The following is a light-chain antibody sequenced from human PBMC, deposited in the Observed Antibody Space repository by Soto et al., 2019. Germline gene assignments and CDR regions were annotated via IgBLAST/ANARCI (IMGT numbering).Light chain of an antibody. J-gene: IGKJ5*01. CDR3: QQYGSSPIT. Sequence: EIVMTQSPATLSVSPGERVALSCRASQSVRNDLAWYQQKPGQAPRLLIYGASSRATGIPDRFSGSGSGTDFTLTISRLEPEDFAVYYCQQYGSSPITFGQGTRLEIK. CDR2: GAS. V-gene: IGKV3-20*01. CDR1: QSVRND.